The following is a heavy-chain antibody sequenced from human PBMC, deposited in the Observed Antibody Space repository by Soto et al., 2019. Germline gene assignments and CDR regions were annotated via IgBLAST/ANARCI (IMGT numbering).Heavy chain of an antibody. CDR1: GYTFTSYG. CDR2: ISAYNGNT. Sequence: ASVKVSCKASGYTFTSYGISWVRQAPGQGLEWMGWISAYNGNTNYAQKLQGRVTMTTDTSTSTAYMELRSLRSDDTAVYYCARVVETTVTTLGWFDPWGQGTLVTVS. J-gene: IGHJ5*02. CDR3: ARVVETTVTTLGWFDP. V-gene: IGHV1-18*01. D-gene: IGHD4-17*01.